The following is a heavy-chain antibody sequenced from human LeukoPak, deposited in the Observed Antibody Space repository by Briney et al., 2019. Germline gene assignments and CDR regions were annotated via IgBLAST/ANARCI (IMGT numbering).Heavy chain of an antibody. CDR1: GYTFTGYY. CDR3: ARVVAATPQPDY. V-gene: IGHV1-2*02. J-gene: IGHJ4*02. Sequence: ASVKVSCKASGYTFTGYYMHWVRQAPGQGLEWMGWINPNSGDTHYAQKLQGRVTMTTDTSTSTAYMELRSLRSDDTAVYYCARVVAATPQPDYWGQGTLVTVSS. D-gene: IGHD2-15*01. CDR2: INPNSGDT.